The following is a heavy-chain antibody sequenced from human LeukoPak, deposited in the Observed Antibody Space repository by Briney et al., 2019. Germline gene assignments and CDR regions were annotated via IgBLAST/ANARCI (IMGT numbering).Heavy chain of an antibody. D-gene: IGHD2-2*01. CDR2: ISWNSGSI. CDR3: ARGAICSTSCYEPMDV. J-gene: IGHJ6*04. V-gene: IGHV3-9*01. CDR1: GFTFDDYA. Sequence: GGSLRLSCAASGFTFDDYAMHWVRQAPGKGLEWVSGISWNSGSIGYADSVKGRFTISRDNAKNSLYLQMNSLRAEDTALYYCARGAICSTSCYEPMDVWGKGITVTVSS.